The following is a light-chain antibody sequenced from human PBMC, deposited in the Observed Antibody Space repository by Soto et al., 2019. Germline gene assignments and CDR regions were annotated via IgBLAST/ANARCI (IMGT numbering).Light chain of an antibody. CDR3: QQRGDWPRLT. Sequence: EILLAQSPGTLCLSPGERGTLXRRASQSVSSRYLAWYQQKPGQAPRLLIYGASSRATGIPDRFSGSGSGTDFTLTISRLEPEDFAVYYCQQRGDWPRLTFGGGTKVDIK. CDR1: QSVSSRY. CDR2: GAS. J-gene: IGKJ4*01. V-gene: IGKV3D-20*02.